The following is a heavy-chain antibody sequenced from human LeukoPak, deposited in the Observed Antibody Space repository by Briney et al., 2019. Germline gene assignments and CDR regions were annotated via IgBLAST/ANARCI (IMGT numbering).Heavy chain of an antibody. CDR1: VFTFSNYA. CDR2: ICGNGDGT. D-gene: IGHD2-15*01. Sequence: GGSLRLSCAASVFTFSNYAMSWVRQAPGRGLEWVSAICGNGDGTYYVDSVKGRFTIPIDNPKNTLALPLNNLPAGERPGISFSLYCRGGSCYAMGGAFDIWGQGTLVTVSA. CDR3: SLYCRGGSCYAMGGAFDI. J-gene: IGHJ3*02. V-gene: IGHV3-23*01.